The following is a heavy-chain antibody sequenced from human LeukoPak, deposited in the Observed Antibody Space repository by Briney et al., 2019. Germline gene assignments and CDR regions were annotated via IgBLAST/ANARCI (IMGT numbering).Heavy chain of an antibody. CDR3: AKDPAGRPYGCDY. D-gene: IGHD4-17*01. CDR2: LSHTGGTT. J-gene: IGHJ4*02. Sequence: GGSLRLSCAASGFTFSSYAMSWVRQAPGKGLEWVSSLSHTGGTTYFADSVQGRFTISRDNSKDTLYLQMDSLRAEDTAVYYCAKDPAGRPYGCDYWGQGTLVTVSS. CDR1: GFTFSSYA. V-gene: IGHV3-23*01.